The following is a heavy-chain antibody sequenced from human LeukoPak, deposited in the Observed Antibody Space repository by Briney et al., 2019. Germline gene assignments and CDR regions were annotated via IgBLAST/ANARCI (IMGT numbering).Heavy chain of an antibody. CDR2: VRHGGAS. Sequence: SGTLSLTCAVSGDSITSHSWWSWVRQPPGKGLEWIGEVRHGGASNYDPSLESRVTISVDKSKNRFSLNLRSVTAADTATYYCASHVTVLGTRGFDFWGRGTLVTVSS. D-gene: IGHD6-19*01. V-gene: IGHV4-4*02. J-gene: IGHJ4*02. CDR1: GDSITSHSW. CDR3: ASHVTVLGTRGFDF.